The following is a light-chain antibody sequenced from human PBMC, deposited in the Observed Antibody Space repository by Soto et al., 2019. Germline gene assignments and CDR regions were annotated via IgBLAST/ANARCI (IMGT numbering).Light chain of an antibody. J-gene: IGKJ2*01. Sequence: EIVLTQSPGTLSLSPGERATLSCRASQFVGGSYLAWYQQNTGQAPRLLIYDASNVAPGIPDRFSGSGSGTDFTLTISRLEPEDFAVYYGQRYDASPYTFGQGTKLEIK. CDR1: QFVGGSY. CDR3: QRYDASPYT. CDR2: DAS. V-gene: IGKV3-20*01.